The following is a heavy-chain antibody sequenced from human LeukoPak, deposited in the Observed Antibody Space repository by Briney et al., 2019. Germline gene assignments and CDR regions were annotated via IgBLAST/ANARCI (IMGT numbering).Heavy chain of an antibody. D-gene: IGHD2-15*01. CDR2: MNPNSGNT. Sequence: GASVKVSCKASGYTFTSYDINWVRQATGQGLEWMGWMNPNSGNTGYAQKFQGRVTITRNTSISTAYMELSSLRSEDTAVYYCARGGLPGPLKYYYYMDVWGKGTTVTVSS. J-gene: IGHJ6*03. CDR3: ARGGLPGPLKYYYYMDV. CDR1: GYTFTSYD. V-gene: IGHV1-8*03.